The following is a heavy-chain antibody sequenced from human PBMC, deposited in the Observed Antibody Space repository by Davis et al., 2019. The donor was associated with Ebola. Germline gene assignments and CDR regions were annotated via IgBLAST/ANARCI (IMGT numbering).Heavy chain of an antibody. CDR3: TTTTVTSDY. V-gene: IGHV3-73*01. D-gene: IGHD4-17*01. CDR2: IRSKANSYAT. Sequence: GGSLRLSCVASGFTFSGSAMHWVRQASGKGLEWVGRIRSKANSYATAYAASVKGRFTISRDDSKNTAYLQMNSLKTEDTAVYYCTTTTVTSDYWGQGTLVTVSS. CDR1: GFTFSGSA. J-gene: IGHJ4*02.